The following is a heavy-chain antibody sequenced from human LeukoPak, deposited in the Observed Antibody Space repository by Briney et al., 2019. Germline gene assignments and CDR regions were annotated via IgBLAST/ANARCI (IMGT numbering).Heavy chain of an antibody. CDR2: FIGTGGIT. J-gene: IGHJ4*02. D-gene: IGHD4-17*01. CDR1: GFTFTSFG. CDR3: AKYIGYYAASNYFDY. V-gene: IGHV3-23*01. Sequence: GGSLRLSCAASGFTFTSFGMSWVRQSPGRGLEWVSAFIGTGGITYYAESMQGRFTISRDYSKNTPYLQMNSMRAEETAVYYCAKYIGYYAASNYFDYWGQGTLVTVSS.